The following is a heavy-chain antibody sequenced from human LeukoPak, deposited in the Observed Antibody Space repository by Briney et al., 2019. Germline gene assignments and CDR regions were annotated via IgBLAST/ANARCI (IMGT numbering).Heavy chain of an antibody. CDR3: TTGFSSGRFDY. J-gene: IGHJ4*02. CDR1: GFTFSNAW. Sequence: GGSLRLSCAASGFTFSNAWRSWVRQAPGKGLEWVGRIKSKTDGGTTDYAAPVKGRFTISRDDSKNTLYLQMNSLKTEDTAVYYCTTGFSSGRFDYSGEGTRVTVSS. D-gene: IGHD6-25*01. CDR2: IKSKTDGGTT. V-gene: IGHV3-15*01.